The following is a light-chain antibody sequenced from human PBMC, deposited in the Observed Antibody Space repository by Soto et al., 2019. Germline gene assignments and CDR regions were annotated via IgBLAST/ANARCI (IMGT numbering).Light chain of an antibody. Sequence: EIVLTQSTGTLSLSPGERATLSCRASQSVSSSYLAWYQQRPGQAPRLLIYGASNRATGITDRFSGSGSGTNFTLTTSSMEAEDYAVYYCQQYGRSPSWTFGQGTKVEIK. V-gene: IGKV3-20*01. CDR2: GAS. CDR3: QQYGRSPSWT. CDR1: QSVSSSY. J-gene: IGKJ1*01.